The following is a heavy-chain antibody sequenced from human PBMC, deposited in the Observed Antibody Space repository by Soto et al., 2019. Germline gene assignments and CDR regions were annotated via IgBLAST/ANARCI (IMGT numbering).Heavy chain of an antibody. CDR3: ARMSSGYYFGPPFYFAY. Sequence: SGTPSLTCTVSGGSVSSGSYYWSGIRQPPGKGLEWIGYIYYSGSTNYNPSLKSRVTISVDTSKNQFSLKLSSVTAADTAVYYCARMSSGYYFGPPFYFAYWGQRTLVIVSS. V-gene: IGHV4-61*01. CDR2: IYYSGST. J-gene: IGHJ4*02. CDR1: GGSVSSGSYY. D-gene: IGHD3-22*01.